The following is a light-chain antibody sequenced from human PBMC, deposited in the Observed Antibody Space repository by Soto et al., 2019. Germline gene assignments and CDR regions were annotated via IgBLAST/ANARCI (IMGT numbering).Light chain of an antibody. V-gene: IGKV2-30*01. J-gene: IGKJ3*01. Sequence: DVVMTQSPLSLPVTLGQPASISCRSSQSLVSSDGNTYLNWFHQRPGQSPRRLIYKVSNRDSGVPDRFSGSGSSTEFTLTISRVEAEDAGVYYCMQAAQWPRTFGPGTKVDIK. CDR2: KVS. CDR1: QSLVSSDGNTY. CDR3: MQAAQWPRT.